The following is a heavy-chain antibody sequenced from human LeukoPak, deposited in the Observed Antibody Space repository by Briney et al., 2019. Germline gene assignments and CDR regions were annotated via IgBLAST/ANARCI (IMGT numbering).Heavy chain of an antibody. CDR3: ASEVALGYGGDY. V-gene: IGHV3-21*01. CDR1: GFTFSSYS. D-gene: IGHD4-23*01. CDR2: ISSSSSYI. Sequence: GGSLRLSCAASGFTFSSYSMNWVRQAPGKGLEWVSSISSSSSYIYYADSVKGRFTISRDNAKNSLYLQMNSLRAEDTAVYYCASEVALGYGGDYWGQGTLVTVSS. J-gene: IGHJ4*02.